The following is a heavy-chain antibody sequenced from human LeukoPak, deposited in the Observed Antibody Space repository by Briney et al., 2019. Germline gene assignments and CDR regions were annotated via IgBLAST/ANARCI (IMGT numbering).Heavy chain of an antibody. V-gene: IGHV3-11*04. D-gene: IGHD3-22*01. Sequence: SLRLSCAASGFTFSDYYMSWIRHAPTKGLEWVSYISSSGSTIYYADSVKGRFTISRDNAKNSLYLQMNSLRAEDTAVYYCVSYDILPGWYFDYWGQGTLVTVSS. CDR3: VSYDILPGWYFDY. J-gene: IGHJ4*02. CDR1: GFTFSDYY. CDR2: ISSSGSTI.